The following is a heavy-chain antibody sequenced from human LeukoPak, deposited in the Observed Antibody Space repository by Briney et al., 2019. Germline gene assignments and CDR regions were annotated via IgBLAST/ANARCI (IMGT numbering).Heavy chain of an antibody. D-gene: IGHD6-19*01. CDR2: IYYSGST. Sequence: PSETLSLTCTVSGVSISSYYWSWIRQPPGKGLEWMGYIYYSGSTKYNPSLKSRVTISVDTSKNQFSLKLSSVTAADTAVYYCARQQRSSGWYLSPRYYYYGMDVWGKGTTVTVSS. CDR3: ARQQRSSGWYLSPRYYYYGMDV. CDR1: GVSISSYY. V-gene: IGHV4-59*01. J-gene: IGHJ6*04.